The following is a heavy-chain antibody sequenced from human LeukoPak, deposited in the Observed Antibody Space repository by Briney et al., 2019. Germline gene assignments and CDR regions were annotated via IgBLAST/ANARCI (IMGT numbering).Heavy chain of an antibody. J-gene: IGHJ6*03. D-gene: IGHD6-6*01. CDR3: ARGLAARRLYYYYMDV. CDR1: GGTFSSYA. V-gene: IGHV1-69*13. CDR2: IIPIFGTA. Sequence: SVKVSCKASGGTFSSYAISWVRQAPGQGLEWMGGIIPIFGTANYAQKFQGRVTITADESTSTAYMELSSLRCEDTAVYYCARGLAARRLYYYYMDVWGKGTTVTVSS.